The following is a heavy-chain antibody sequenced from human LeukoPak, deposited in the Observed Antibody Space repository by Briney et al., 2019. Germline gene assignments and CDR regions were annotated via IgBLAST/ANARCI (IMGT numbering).Heavy chain of an antibody. Sequence: GGSLRLSCAASGFTFSDYYMTWIRQAPGKGLEWVSYISNSGSTIYYTDSVKGRFTISRDNAKNSLYLQMNSLRAEDTAVYYCARVPHPQILDSSGYYVEDWGQGTLVTVSS. V-gene: IGHV3-11*01. D-gene: IGHD3-22*01. CDR2: ISNSGSTI. CDR1: GFTFSDYY. J-gene: IGHJ4*02. CDR3: ARVPHPQILDSSGYYVED.